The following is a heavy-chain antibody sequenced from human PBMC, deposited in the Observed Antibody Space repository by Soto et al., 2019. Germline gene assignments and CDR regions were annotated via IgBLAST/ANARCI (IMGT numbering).Heavy chain of an antibody. CDR1: GDSFSSDDYY. J-gene: IGHJ4*02. CDR3: ARVAGVAYCGGDCYHFAY. D-gene: IGHD2-21*02. V-gene: IGHV4-30-4*01. CDR2: IYYRVDT. Sequence: QVQLQESGPGLVKPSQTLSLTCTVSGDSFSSDDYYWSWIRQPPGKGLEWIGYIYYRVDTYYSPSLKSRVTMSTDTSKNPCSLNVSSVTAADTAVYYCARVAGVAYCGGDCYHFAYWGQGPLVTVSS.